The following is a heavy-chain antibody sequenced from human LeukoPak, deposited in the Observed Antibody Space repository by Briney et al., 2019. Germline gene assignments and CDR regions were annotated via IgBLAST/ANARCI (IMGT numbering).Heavy chain of an antibody. D-gene: IGHD3-10*01. CDR2: INHSGST. Sequence: PSETLSLTCAVYGGSFSGYYWSWIRQPPGKGLEWIGEINHSGSTNYNPSLKSRVTISVDTSKNQFSLKLSSVTVADTAVYYCARGRRDVLLWFGELFNFDYWGQGTLVTVSS. J-gene: IGHJ4*02. CDR1: GGSFSGYY. V-gene: IGHV4-34*01. CDR3: ARGRRDVLLWFGELFNFDY.